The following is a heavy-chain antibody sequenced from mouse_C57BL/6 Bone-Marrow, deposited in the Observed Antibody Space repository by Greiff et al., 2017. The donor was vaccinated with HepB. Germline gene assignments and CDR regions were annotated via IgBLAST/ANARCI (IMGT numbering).Heavy chain of an antibody. CDR3: AREGDYDYDVGWFAY. Sequence: EVKLQESGGGLVKPGGSLKLSCAASGFTFSSYAMSWVRQTPEKRLEWVATISDGGSYTYYPDNVKGRFTFSRDNAKNNLYLQMSHLKSEDTAMYYCAREGDYDYDVGWFAYWGQGTLVTVSA. CDR2: ISDGGSYT. V-gene: IGHV5-4*01. D-gene: IGHD2-4*01. CDR1: GFTFSSYA. J-gene: IGHJ3*01.